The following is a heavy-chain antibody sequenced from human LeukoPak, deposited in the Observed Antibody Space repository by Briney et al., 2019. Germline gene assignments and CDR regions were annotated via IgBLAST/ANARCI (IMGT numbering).Heavy chain of an antibody. CDR1: GGSISSGGYY. D-gene: IGHD3-10*01. Sequence: SQTLSLTCTVSGGSISSGGYYWNWIRQHPGKGLEWIGYIYYSGSTYYNPSLKSRVTISVDTSKNQFSLKLSSVTAADTAVYYCARAWASYYYGSGTFDYWGQGTLVTVSS. V-gene: IGHV4-31*03. CDR2: IYYSGST. J-gene: IGHJ4*02. CDR3: ARAWASYYYGSGTFDY.